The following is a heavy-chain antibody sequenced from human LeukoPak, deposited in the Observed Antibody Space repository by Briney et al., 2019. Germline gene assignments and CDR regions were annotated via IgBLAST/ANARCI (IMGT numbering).Heavy chain of an antibody. CDR3: ARDRRIAAAGTAGPFDY. V-gene: IGHV3-7*01. D-gene: IGHD6-13*01. J-gene: IGHJ4*02. Sequence: GGSLRLSCAASGFTFSSYWMSWVRQAPGKGLEWVANIKQDGSEKYYVDSVKGRFTISRDNAKNSLYLQMSSLRAEDTAVYYCARDRRIAAAGTAGPFDYWGQGTLVTVSS. CDR2: IKQDGSEK. CDR1: GFTFSSYW.